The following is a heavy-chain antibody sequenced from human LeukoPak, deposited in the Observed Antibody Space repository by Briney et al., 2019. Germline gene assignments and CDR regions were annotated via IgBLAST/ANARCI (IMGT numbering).Heavy chain of an antibody. CDR1: GYIFSDYY. CDR3: ARDLATRDGYFDY. V-gene: IGHV1-2*02. D-gene: IGHD5-24*01. J-gene: IGHJ4*02. Sequence: ASVKVSCKASGYIFSDYYMHWVRQAPGQGLEWLGWINPKSGAADYAQQFRGRVTMTRDTSISTAYMELSRLRSDDTAVYYCARDLATRDGYFDYWGQGTLVTVSS. CDR2: INPKSGAA.